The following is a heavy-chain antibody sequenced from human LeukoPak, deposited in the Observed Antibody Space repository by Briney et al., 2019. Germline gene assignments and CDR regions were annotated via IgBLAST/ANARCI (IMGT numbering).Heavy chain of an antibody. CDR1: GFTFSSSW. J-gene: IGHJ4*02. CDR2: IKGDGSDK. CDR3: ARRATTERGHSYGLDY. D-gene: IGHD5-18*01. Sequence: PGGSLRLSCAASGFTFSSSWMTWVRQAPGKGLEWLANIKGDGSDKNYVDSVKGRFTISRDNAKNSLYLQMNSLRAEDTAVYYCARRATTERGHSYGLDYWGQGTLVTVSS. V-gene: IGHV3-7*01.